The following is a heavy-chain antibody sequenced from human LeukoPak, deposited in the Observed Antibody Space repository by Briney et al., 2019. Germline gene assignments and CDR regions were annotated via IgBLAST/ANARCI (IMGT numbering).Heavy chain of an antibody. CDR2: INPNSGGT. CDR1: GYTFTGNY. CDR3: ARVAIAAAGLYAFDI. D-gene: IGHD6-13*01. J-gene: IGHJ3*02. V-gene: IGHV1-2*02. Sequence: ASVKVSCKASGYTFTGNYMHWVRQAPGQGLEWMGWINPNSGGTNYAQKFQGRVTMTRDTSISTAYMELSRLRSDDTAVYYCARVAIAAAGLYAFDIWGQGTMVTVSS.